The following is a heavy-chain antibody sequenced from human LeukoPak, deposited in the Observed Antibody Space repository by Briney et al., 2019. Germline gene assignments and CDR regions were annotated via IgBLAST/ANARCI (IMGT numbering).Heavy chain of an antibody. CDR2: IYYSGST. J-gene: IGHJ3*02. V-gene: IGHV4-39*07. Sequence: PSETLSLTCTVSGGSINSSSYYWGWIRQPPGKGLQWTGSIYYSGSTYYNASLKSRVTISVDTSKNQFSLKLRSVTAADTAVYYCARVGGITMIVVLITDAFDIWGQGTMVTVSS. D-gene: IGHD3-22*01. CDR1: GGSINSSSYY. CDR3: ARVGGITMIVVLITDAFDI.